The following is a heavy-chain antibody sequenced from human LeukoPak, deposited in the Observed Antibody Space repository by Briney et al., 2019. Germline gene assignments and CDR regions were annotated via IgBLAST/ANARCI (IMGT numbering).Heavy chain of an antibody. CDR3: ARANRWELLGAFDI. CDR1: GFTFSSYA. Sequence: GRSLRLSFAASGFTFSSYAMHWVRQAPGKGLEWVAVISYDGSNKYYADSVKGRFTISRDNSKNTLYLQMNSLRAEDTAVYYCARANRWELLGAFDIWGQGTMVTVSS. V-gene: IGHV3-30-3*01. D-gene: IGHD1-26*01. J-gene: IGHJ3*02. CDR2: ISYDGSNK.